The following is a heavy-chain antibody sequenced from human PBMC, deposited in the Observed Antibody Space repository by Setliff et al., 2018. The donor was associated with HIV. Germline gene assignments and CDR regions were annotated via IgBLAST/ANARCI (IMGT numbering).Heavy chain of an antibody. J-gene: IGHJ6*02. CDR2: ISAYNGDT. V-gene: IGHV1-18*01. CDR3: AREDYYYYGMDV. Sequence: ASVKVSCKASGYTFTSYGISWVRQAPGQGLEWMGWISAYNGDTNYAQKLQGRVTMTTDTSTSTAYMELRSLGSDDTAVYYCAREDYYYYGMDVWGQGTTVTVSS. CDR1: GYTFTSYG.